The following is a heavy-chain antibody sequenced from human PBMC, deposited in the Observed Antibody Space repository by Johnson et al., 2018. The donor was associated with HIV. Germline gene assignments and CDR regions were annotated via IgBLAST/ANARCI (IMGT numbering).Heavy chain of an antibody. V-gene: IGHV3-74*02. CDR3: ARGGASITEAFDI. D-gene: IGHD3-10*01. CDR2: INSDGRDI. CDR1: GFTFSSYW. J-gene: IGHJ3*02. Sequence: VQLVESGGGVVQPGGSLRLSCVASGFTFSSYWINWVRQAPGKGLVWISRINSDGRDINYADSVRGRFTISRDNSKNTLYLQINSLRADDTAVYYCARGGASITEAFDIWGQGTMVTVSS.